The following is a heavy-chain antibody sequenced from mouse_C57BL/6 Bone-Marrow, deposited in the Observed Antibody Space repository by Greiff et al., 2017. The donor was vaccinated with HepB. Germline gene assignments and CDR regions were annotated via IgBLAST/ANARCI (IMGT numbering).Heavy chain of an antibody. CDR1: GFNIKNPY. D-gene: IGHD1-1*01. CDR3: DYYGSSYGYYAMDY. Sequence: VQLQQSVAELVRPGASVKLSCTASGFNIKNPYMHWVKQRPEQGLEWIGRIDPANGNTKYAPKFQGKATITADTSSNTAYLQLSSLTSEDTAIYYGDYYGSSYGYYAMDYWGQGTSVTVSS. J-gene: IGHJ4*01. V-gene: IGHV14-3*01. CDR2: IDPANGNT.